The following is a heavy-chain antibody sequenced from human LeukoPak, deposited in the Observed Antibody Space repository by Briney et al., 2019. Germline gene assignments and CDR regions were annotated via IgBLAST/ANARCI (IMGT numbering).Heavy chain of an antibody. J-gene: IGHJ4*02. CDR3: ATVPGELPSIVVVPAAIPPDDY. CDR1: GFTFSSYA. D-gene: IGHD2-2*02. V-gene: IGHV3-23*01. CDR2: ISGSGGST. Sequence: GGSLRLSCAASGFTFSSYAMSWVRQAPGKGLEWVSAISGSGGSTYYADSVKGRFTISRDNSKNTLYLQMNSLRAEDTAVYYCATVPGELPSIVVVPAAIPPDDYWGQGTLVTVSS.